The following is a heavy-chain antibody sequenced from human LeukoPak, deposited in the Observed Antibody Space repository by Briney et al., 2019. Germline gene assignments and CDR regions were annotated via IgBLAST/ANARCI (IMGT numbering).Heavy chain of an antibody. V-gene: IGHV3-74*03. D-gene: IGHD3-10*01. J-gene: IGHJ3*02. CDR3: ANRGLSPYASDI. CDR1: GFTFSNHW. Sequence: PGGSLRLSCAASGFTFSNHWMHWVRQAPGKGLAWVSRINTDGSSKTYADSVKGRFTISRDNAKNTLYLQMNSLRAEDTAVYYCANRGLSPYASDIWGQGTMVTVSS. CDR2: INTDGSSK.